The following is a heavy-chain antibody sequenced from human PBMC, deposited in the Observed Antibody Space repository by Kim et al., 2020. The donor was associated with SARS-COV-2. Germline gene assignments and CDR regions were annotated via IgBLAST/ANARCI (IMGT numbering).Heavy chain of an antibody. CDR2: T. J-gene: IGHJ4*02. V-gene: IGHV1-18*01. CDR3: ARGLAGTHFDY. Sequence: TNCAQKLQGRVTMTTDTATSTAYMELRSLRSDDTAVYYCARGLAGTHFDYWGQGTLVTVSS. D-gene: IGHD6-13*01.